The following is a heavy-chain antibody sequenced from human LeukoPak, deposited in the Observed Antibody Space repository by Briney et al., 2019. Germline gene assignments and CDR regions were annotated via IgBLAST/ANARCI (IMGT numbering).Heavy chain of an antibody. CDR3: ARGFLGGNYVFDY. CDR2: INHSGST. J-gene: IGHJ4*02. V-gene: IGHV4-34*01. CDR1: GGSFSGYY. D-gene: IGHD3-10*02. Sequence: SETLSLTCAVYGGSFSGYYWSWIRQPPGKGLEWIGEINHSGSTNYNPSLKSRATISVVASMNQFSLKLTSVTAADTAVYYCARGFLGGNYVFDYWGQGTLVTVSS.